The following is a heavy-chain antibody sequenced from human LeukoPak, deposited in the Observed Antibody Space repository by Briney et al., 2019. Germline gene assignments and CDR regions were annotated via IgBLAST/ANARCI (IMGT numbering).Heavy chain of an antibody. CDR1: GFTFSSYS. J-gene: IGHJ4*02. D-gene: IGHD6-13*01. V-gene: IGHV3-21*01. CDR3: ASMIAAAGTSLDY. Sequence: GGSLRLSCAASGFTFSSYSMNWVRQAPGKGLEWVSSISSSSSSYIYYADSVKGRFTISRDNAKNSLYLQMNSLRAEDTAVYYCASMIAAAGTSLDYWGQGTLVTVSS. CDR2: ISSSSSSYI.